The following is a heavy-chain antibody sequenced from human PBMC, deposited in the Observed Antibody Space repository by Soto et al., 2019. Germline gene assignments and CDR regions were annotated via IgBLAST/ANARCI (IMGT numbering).Heavy chain of an antibody. CDR2: ITHSGST. CDR1: GGSFSGYY. V-gene: IGHV4-34*01. CDR3: AREWRYCTNGVCYHYYDGMDV. D-gene: IGHD2-8*01. J-gene: IGHJ6*02. Sequence: QVQLQQWGAGLLKPSETLSLTCAVYGGSFSGYYWSWIRQPPGKGLEWIGEITHSGSTNYNPSLKSRATISVDTSKNQFSLKLSSVTAADTAVYYCAREWRYCTNGVCYHYYDGMDVWGQGTTVTVSS.